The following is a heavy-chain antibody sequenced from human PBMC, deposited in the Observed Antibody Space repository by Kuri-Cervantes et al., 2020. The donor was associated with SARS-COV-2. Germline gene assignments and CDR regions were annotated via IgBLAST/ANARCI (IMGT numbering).Heavy chain of an antibody. CDR2: INHSGST. D-gene: IGHD1-1*01. CDR1: GGSFSGYY. CDR3: ASGLDYNWFDP. Sequence: SQTLSLTCAVYGGSFSGYYWSWIRQPPGKGLEWIGEINHSGSTNYNPSLKSRVTISVDTSKNQFSLKLSSVTAADTAVYYCASGLDYNWFDPWGQGTLGTVSS. J-gene: IGHJ5*02. V-gene: IGHV4-34*01.